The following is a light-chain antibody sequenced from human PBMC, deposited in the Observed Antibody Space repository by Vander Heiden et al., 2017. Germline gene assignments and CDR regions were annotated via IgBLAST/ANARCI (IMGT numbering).Light chain of an antibody. V-gene: IGKV3-20*01. CDR3: QQYGSSLSGYT. CDR2: GAS. Sequence: VWPPSPGTLSFSPGERATLSCRASQSVSSSYLAWYQQQPGQAPRLLIYGASSRATGIPDRFSGSGSGTDFTLTISRLEPEDFAVYYCQQYGSSLSGYTFGQGTKLEIK. J-gene: IGKJ2*01. CDR1: QSVSSSY.